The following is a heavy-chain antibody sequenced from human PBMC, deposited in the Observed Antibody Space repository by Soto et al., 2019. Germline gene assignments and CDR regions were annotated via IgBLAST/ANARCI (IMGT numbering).Heavy chain of an antibody. Sequence: ASVKVASKGSGYPFTSYGISCVLQAPGQVLDWLGWISAYNCNTKDSKKFRDRVTITRDTYASTAYMELSILKSEDAGVYYCARDGAVTGNINFDYWGQGTPVTVSS. CDR1: GYPFTSYG. CDR3: ARDGAVTGNINFDY. CDR2: ISAYNCNT. J-gene: IGHJ4*02. V-gene: IGHV1-18*01. D-gene: IGHD6-19*01.